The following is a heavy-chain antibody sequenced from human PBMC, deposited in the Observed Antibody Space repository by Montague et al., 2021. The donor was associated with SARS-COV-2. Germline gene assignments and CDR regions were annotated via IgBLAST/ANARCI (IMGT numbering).Heavy chain of an antibody. J-gene: IGHJ5*02. V-gene: IGHV4-59*01. CDR1: GGSISSYY. Sequence: SETLSLTCSASGGSISSYYWRWIRQSPGKGLEWMGYIFHSGITDYNPSLKSRVTISVDMSKNQFSLQLNSVTAADSAVYYCARTEYNWNDWFDPWGQGTLVTVSS. D-gene: IGHD1-20*01. CDR3: ARTEYNWNDWFDP. CDR2: IFHSGIT.